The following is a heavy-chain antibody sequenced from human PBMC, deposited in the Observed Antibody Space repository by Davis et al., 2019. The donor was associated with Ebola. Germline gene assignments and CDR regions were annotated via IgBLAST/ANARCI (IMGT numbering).Heavy chain of an antibody. J-gene: IGHJ3*02. CDR2: IYFSGST. CDR1: AGSIRSSSYY. CDR3: ATSLGRITMIVVVDQRGAFEI. Sequence: MPSETLSLTCTVSAGSIRSSSYYWGWTRQPPGKGLEWTGRIYFSGSTYYNPSLKSRFTISVEPSKNQFSLKLSSVTAAETAVYYCATSLGRITMIVVVDQRGAFEIWGQGTMVTVSS. V-gene: IGHV4-39*01. D-gene: IGHD3-22*01.